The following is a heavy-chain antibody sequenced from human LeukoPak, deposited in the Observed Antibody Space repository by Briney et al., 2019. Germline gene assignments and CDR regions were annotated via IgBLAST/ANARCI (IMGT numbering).Heavy chain of an antibody. V-gene: IGHV3-9*03. CDR2: ISWNSGRI. CDR3: AKDITYALDKTGFAY. Sequence: RGGSLCLSCAVSGFTFSSDGVHWGGQSAGHGLGWVSGISWNSGRIGYADSVNGLFTISRDNAKNSLYLQMNSLRAEDMALYYCAKDITYALDKTGFAYWGQGTLVTVSS. CDR1: GFTFSSDG. D-gene: IGHD2/OR15-2a*01. J-gene: IGHJ4*02.